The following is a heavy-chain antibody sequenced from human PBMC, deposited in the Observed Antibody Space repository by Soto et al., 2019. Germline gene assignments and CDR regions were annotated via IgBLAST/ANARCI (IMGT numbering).Heavy chain of an antibody. CDR2: IVVISNTA. Sequence: QVVLLQSGAEVKEPGSSVRVSCQVSGSTFNNFAFSWVRQAPGHGPEWMGGIVVISNTAEYSQRVQDRVTISADTSTNTLYMELGSLTFEDTAVYYCARAIKRWEVNYYFDFWGQGTLVTVSS. V-gene: IGHV1-69*06. CDR1: GSTFNNFA. D-gene: IGHD1-26*01. J-gene: IGHJ4*02. CDR3: ARAIKRWEVNYYFDF.